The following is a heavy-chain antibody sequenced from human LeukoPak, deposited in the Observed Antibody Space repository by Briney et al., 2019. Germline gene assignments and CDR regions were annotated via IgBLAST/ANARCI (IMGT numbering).Heavy chain of an antibody. V-gene: IGHV1-2*02. D-gene: IGHD6-13*01. CDR3: ARMEYSSSWYGERGVWFDP. CDR2: INPNSGGT. Sequence: ASVKVSCKASGYTFTGYYMHWVRQAPGQGLEWMGWINPNSGGTNYAQKFQGRVTMTRDTSISTAYMELRSLRSDDTAVYYCARMEYSSSWYGERGVWFDPWGQGTLVTVSS. CDR1: GYTFTGYY. J-gene: IGHJ5*02.